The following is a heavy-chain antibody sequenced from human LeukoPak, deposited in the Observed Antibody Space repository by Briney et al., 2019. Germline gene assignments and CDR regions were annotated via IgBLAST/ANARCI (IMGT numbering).Heavy chain of an antibody. CDR1: GGSINNFH. CDR2: IFASGST. Sequence: SETLSLTCTVSGGSINNFHWSWIRQPAGKGLEWIGRIFASGSTNYNPSLKSRITMSVDASKNQFSLKLRSVTAADTAMYYRVRDCSSVTCFDYWGQGALVTVSS. D-gene: IGHD2-2*01. J-gene: IGHJ4*02. V-gene: IGHV4-4*07. CDR3: VRDCSSVTCFDY.